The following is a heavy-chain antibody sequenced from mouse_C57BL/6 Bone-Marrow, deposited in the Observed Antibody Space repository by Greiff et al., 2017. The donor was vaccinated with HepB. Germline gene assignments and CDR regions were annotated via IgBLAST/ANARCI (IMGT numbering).Heavy chain of an antibody. CDR1: GFTFSSYG. J-gene: IGHJ3*01. CDR3: ARPYYYGSSGVAY. V-gene: IGHV5-6*01. D-gene: IGHD1-1*01. CDR2: ISSGGSYT. Sequence: VQLKESGGDLVKPGGSLKLSCAASGFTFSSYGMSWVRQTPDKRLEWVATISSGGSYTYYPDSVKGRFTISRDNAKNTLYLQMSSLKSEDTAMYYCARPYYYGSSGVAYWGQGTLVTVSA.